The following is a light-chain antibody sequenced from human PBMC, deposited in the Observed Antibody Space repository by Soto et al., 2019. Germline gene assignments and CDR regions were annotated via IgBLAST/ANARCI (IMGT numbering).Light chain of an antibody. CDR1: QSVSSNY. J-gene: IGKJ2*01. Sequence: EIVLTQSPGTLSLSPGERATLSCRASQSVSSNYLAWYQQKPGQAPRLLIYGASNRATGLPDTFSGSGSGTDFPLTISRLEPEDFAVYYCQQYGTSLYTFGQGTKLDIK. CDR3: QQYGTSLYT. CDR2: GAS. V-gene: IGKV3-20*01.